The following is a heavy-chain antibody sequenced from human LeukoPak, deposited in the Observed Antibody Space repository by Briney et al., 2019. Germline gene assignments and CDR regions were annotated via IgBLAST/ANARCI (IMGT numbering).Heavy chain of an antibody. D-gene: IGHD3-3*01. V-gene: IGHV1-18*01. J-gene: IGHJ6*02. CDR3: AREKHDFWSGYPVGMDV. CDR1: GCTFTSYG. Sequence: ASVKVSCKASGCTFTSYGISWVRQAPGQGLEWMGWISAYNGNTNYAQKLQGRVTMTTDTSTSTAYMELRSLRSDDTAVYYCAREKHDFWSGYPVGMDVWGQGTTVTVSS. CDR2: ISAYNGNT.